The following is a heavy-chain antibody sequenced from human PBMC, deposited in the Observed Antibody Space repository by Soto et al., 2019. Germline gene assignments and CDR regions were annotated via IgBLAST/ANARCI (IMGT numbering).Heavy chain of an antibody. D-gene: IGHD3-10*01. CDR3: ARAYYGSGRNGYYGMDV. CDR1: GGTFSSYT. V-gene: IGHV1-69*02. J-gene: IGHJ6*02. Sequence: QVQLVQSGAEVKKPGSSVKVSCKASGGTFSSYTISWVRQAPGQGLEWMGRIIPILGIANYAQKFQGRVTITADKSTSTAYMELSRLRSEDTAVYYCARAYYGSGRNGYYGMDVWGQGTTVTVSS. CDR2: IIPILGIA.